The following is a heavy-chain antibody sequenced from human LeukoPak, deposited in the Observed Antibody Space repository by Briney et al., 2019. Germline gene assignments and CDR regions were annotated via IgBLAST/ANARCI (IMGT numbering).Heavy chain of an antibody. V-gene: IGHV3-21*01. CDR3: ARPLSGTTDFDY. CDR1: GFTFSSYT. D-gene: IGHD1-20*01. Sequence: GGSLRLSCAASGFTFSSYTMNWVRQAPGKGLEWVSLISSSSYIFYADSVKGRSTISRDNAKKSLYLQMNSLRAEDTAVYYCARPLSGTTDFDYWGQGTLVTVSS. J-gene: IGHJ4*02. CDR2: ISSSSYI.